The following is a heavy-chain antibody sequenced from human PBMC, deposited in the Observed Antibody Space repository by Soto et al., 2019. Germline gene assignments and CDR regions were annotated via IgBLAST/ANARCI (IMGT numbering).Heavy chain of an antibody. CDR3: ARDHPHSYGVYYFDY. Sequence: SSETLSLTCTVSGGSISSYYWSWIRQPPGKGLEWIAYIYYSGSTDYNPSLQNRVTISVDTSKNQVSLKVNSVTAADTAVYYCARDHPHSYGVYYFDYWGQGTPVTVSS. CDR2: IYYSGST. J-gene: IGHJ4*02. D-gene: IGHD5-18*01. V-gene: IGHV4-59*01. CDR1: GGSISSYY.